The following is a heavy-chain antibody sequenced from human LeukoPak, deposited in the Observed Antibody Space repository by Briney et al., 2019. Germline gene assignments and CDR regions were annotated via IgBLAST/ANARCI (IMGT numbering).Heavy chain of an antibody. CDR2: IKQDGSEK. V-gene: IGHV3-7*01. CDR3: ARDTPYSSGWSYYYYYYMDV. J-gene: IGHJ6*03. Sequence: GGSLRLSCAASGFTFSSYGMSWVRQAPGKGLEWVANIKQDGSEKYYVDSVKGRFTISRDNAKNSLYLQMNSLRAEDTAVYYCARDTPYSSGWSYYYYYYMDVWGKGTTVTVSS. CDR1: GFTFSSYG. D-gene: IGHD6-19*01.